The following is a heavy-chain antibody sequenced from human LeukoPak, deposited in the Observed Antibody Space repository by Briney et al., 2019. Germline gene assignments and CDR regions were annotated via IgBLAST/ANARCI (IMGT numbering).Heavy chain of an antibody. CDR3: AREAIRTYSGSYYYYYGMDV. J-gene: IGHJ6*02. D-gene: IGHD1-26*01. V-gene: IGHV1-8*01. Sequence: ASVKVSCKASGYTFTSYDINWVQQATGQGLEWMGWMNPNSGNTGYAQKFQGRVTMTRNTSISTAYMELSSLRSEDTAVYYCAREAIRTYSGSYYYYYGMDVWGQGTTVTVSS. CDR1: GYTFTSYD. CDR2: MNPNSGNT.